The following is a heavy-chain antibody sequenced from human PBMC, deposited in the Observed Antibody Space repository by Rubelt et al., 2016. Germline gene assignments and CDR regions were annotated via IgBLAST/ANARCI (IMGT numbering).Heavy chain of an antibody. D-gene: IGHD3-3*01. V-gene: IGHV4-59*01. CDR2: IYYSGST. J-gene: IGHJ4*02. Sequence: QVQLQESGPGLVKPSETLSLTCTVSGGSISSYYWSWIRQPPGKGLEWIGYIYYSGSTNYNPSLKSRVTISVDTSKNQFSLKLSSVTAADTAVYYCASLRDDFWSGPFDYWGQGTLVTVSS. CDR3: ASLRDDFWSGPFDY. CDR1: GGSISSYY.